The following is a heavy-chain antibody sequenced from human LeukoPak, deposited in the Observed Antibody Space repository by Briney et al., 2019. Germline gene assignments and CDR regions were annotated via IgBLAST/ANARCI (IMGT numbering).Heavy chain of an antibody. CDR3: ARDSGWHSDS. V-gene: IGHV4-4*02. J-gene: IGHJ5*01. Sequence: SGTLSLTCAVSGDSISSNKWWHWVRQAPGKGLEWIGEVYRSGTANYNPSLKNRVTISVDKSKNQFSLNLRSVTAADTAVYYCARDSGWHSDSWGQGTLVPVSS. D-gene: IGHD6-19*01. CDR1: GDSISSNKW. CDR2: VYRSGTA.